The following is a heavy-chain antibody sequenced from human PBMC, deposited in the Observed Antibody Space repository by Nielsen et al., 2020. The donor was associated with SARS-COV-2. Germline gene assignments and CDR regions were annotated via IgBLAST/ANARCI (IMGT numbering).Heavy chain of an antibody. J-gene: IGHJ6*02. D-gene: IGHD6-19*01. CDR3: ASRGGGGGSGSYYGMDV. Sequence: SVKVSCKASGGTFSSYAISWVRQAPGQGLEWMGRIIPILGIANYAQKLQGRVTIAADKSTSTAYMELSSLRSEDTAVYYCASRGGGGGSGSYYGMDVWGQGTTVTVSS. CDR1: GGTFSSYA. CDR2: IIPILGIA. V-gene: IGHV1-69*04.